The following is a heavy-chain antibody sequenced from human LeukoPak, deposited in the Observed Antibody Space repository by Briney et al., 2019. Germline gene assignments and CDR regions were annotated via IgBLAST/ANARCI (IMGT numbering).Heavy chain of an antibody. D-gene: IGHD2-2*01. J-gene: IGHJ6*03. CDR2: INTNTGNP. Sequence: ASVKVSCKASGYTFTSYAMNWVRQAPGQGLEWMGWINTNTGNPTYAQGFTGRFVFSLDTSVSTAYLQISSLKAEDTAVYYCARVPDIVVDSYYYYMDVWGKGTTVTVSS. V-gene: IGHV7-4-1*02. CDR3: ARVPDIVVDSYYYYMDV. CDR1: GYTFTSYA.